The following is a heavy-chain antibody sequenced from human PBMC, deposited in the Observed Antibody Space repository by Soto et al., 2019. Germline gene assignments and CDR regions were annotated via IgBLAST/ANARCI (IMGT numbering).Heavy chain of an antibody. CDR1: GYTFTRYG. J-gene: IGHJ4*02. V-gene: IGHV1-18*01. D-gene: IGHD5-12*01. CDR3: ASYRGYDSESSY. CDR2: ISAYNGNT. Sequence: ASVKVSCKASGYTFTRYGISWVRQAPGQGLEWMGWISAYNGNTNYAQKLQGRVTMTTDTSTSTSYMELRSLRSDDTAVYYCASYRGYDSESSYWGQGTLVTVSS.